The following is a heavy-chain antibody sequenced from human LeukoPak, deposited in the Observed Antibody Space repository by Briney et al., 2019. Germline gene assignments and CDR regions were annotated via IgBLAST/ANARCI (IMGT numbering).Heavy chain of an antibody. CDR2: ISYDGSNK. Sequence: GRSLRLSCVASGFTFSSYAMHWVRQAPGKGLEWVAVISYDGSNKYYADSVKGRFTISRDNSKNTLYLQMNSLRAEDTAVYYCARDRFGAFDYWGQGTLVTVSS. CDR1: GFTFSSYA. D-gene: IGHD3-10*01. V-gene: IGHV3-30-3*01. CDR3: ARDRFGAFDY. J-gene: IGHJ4*02.